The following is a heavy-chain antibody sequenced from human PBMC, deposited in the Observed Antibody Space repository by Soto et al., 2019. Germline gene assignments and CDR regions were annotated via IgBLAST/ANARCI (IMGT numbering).Heavy chain of an antibody. V-gene: IGHV4-39*01. Sequence: SETLSLTCSVSGGSISSSFNSYWGWIRQTPGKGLEWIGSIYFIGSSYSNPSLKNRVTISVDTSTNRFSLTLSSVTAADTAVYFCARQDDKYGSTSWGQGTLVTVSS. D-gene: IGHD3-10*01. CDR2: IYFIGSS. CDR1: GGSISSSFNSY. CDR3: ARQDDKYGSTS. J-gene: IGHJ5*02.